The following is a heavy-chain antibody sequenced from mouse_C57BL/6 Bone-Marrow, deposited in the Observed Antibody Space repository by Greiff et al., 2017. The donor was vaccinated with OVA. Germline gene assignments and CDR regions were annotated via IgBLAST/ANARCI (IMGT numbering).Heavy chain of an antibody. J-gene: IGHJ2*01. D-gene: IGHD3-2*02. CDR2: FYPRDGST. V-gene: IGHV1-78*01. CDR1: GYTFTDHT. CDR3: ASDSSGPGYFDY. Sequence: VQLQQSDAELVKPGASVKISCKVSGYTFTDHTIPWMKQRPEQGLEWIGYFYPRDGSTKYNEKFKGKATLTADKSSSTAYMQLNSLTSEDSAVYFCASDSSGPGYFDYWGQGTTLTVSS.